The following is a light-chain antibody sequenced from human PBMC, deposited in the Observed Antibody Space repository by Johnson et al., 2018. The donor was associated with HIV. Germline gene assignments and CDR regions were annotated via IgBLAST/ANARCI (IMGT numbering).Light chain of an antibody. CDR2: DNN. CDR1: SSNIGRNY. Sequence: QSVLTQPPSVSAAPGQKVTISCSGSSSNIGRNYVSWYQQLPGTAPKLLIYDNNKRPSGIPDRFSGSKSGTSATLGIPGRQTGDEVDYYCGTWDSRLSDYVFGTGTRVTVL. V-gene: IGLV1-51*01. CDR3: GTWDSRLSDYV. J-gene: IGLJ1*01.